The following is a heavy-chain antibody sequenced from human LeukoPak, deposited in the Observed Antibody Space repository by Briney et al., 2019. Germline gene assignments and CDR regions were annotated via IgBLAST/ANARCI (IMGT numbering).Heavy chain of an antibody. CDR3: ARVPYYYGSGSYIRRGYFDY. J-gene: IGHJ4*02. V-gene: IGHV4-34*01. D-gene: IGHD3-10*01. CDR2: INHSGST. Sequence: SETLSLTCAVYGGSFSGYYWSWIRQPPGKGLEWIGEINHSGSTNYNPSLKGRVTISVDTSKNQFSLKLSSVTAADTAVYYCARVPYYYGSGSYIRRGYFDYWGQGTLVTVSS. CDR1: GGSFSGYY.